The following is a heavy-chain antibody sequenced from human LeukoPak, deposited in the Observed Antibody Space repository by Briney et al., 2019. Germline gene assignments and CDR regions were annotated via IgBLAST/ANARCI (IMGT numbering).Heavy chain of an antibody. CDR3: AIDEPTYAHDDVDY. CDR2: IKSKADGETT. D-gene: IGHD1-14*01. J-gene: IGHJ4*02. V-gene: IGHV3-15*01. Sequence: PGGSLRLSCAASRFTFSNAWMNWVRQAPGKWLEWVGRIKSKADGETTDYASNGKGRFTISRDDSNNMVYLQMNSLKIEDTAVYYCAIDEPTYAHDDVDYWGQGTLVTVSS. CDR1: RFTFSNAW.